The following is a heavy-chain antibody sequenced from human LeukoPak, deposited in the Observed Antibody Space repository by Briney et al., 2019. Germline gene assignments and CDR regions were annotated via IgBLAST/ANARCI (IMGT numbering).Heavy chain of an antibody. CDR3: AREVWTTYYYTSPTYSNTDY. CDR2: IKRDGSVI. J-gene: IGHJ4*02. CDR1: GFIFSKYW. Sequence: GGSLRLSCAASGFIFSKYWMTWVRQAPGKGLEWVANIKRDGSVIHYVDSVKGRFTISRDNAKNSLYLQMDSLRAEDTAVYYCAREVWTTYYYTSPTYSNTDYWGQGALVTVSS. V-gene: IGHV3-7*01. D-gene: IGHD3-10*01.